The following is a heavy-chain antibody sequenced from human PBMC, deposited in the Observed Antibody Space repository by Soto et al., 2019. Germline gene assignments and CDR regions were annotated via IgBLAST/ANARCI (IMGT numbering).Heavy chain of an antibody. V-gene: IGHV3-30*04. D-gene: IGHD6-19*01. CDR2: ISTDGMNK. Sequence: QVRLVESGGGVVQPGRSLRLSCTASGFSFSSYAMYWFRQPPGKGLEWVAVISTDGMNKNYADSVKGRVTVSRHNANYSLDLQLNSLRGEDTAMYYCAREMYSSDYFVKGFEPWGQGTLVTVSS. J-gene: IGHJ5*02. CDR1: GFSFSSYA. CDR3: AREMYSSDYFVKGFEP.